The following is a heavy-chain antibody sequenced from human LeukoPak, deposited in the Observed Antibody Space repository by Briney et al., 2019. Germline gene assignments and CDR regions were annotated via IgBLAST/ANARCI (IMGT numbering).Heavy chain of an antibody. Sequence: PGGSLRLSCAASGFAFSSYDMHWVRQATGKGLKWVSAIGTAGDTYYPGSVKGRFTISRENAKNSLYLQMNSLRAGDTAVYYCARAYRGYYGSGSYYNDAFDIWGQGTMVTVSS. CDR2: IGTAGDT. D-gene: IGHD3-10*01. V-gene: IGHV3-13*04. J-gene: IGHJ3*02. CDR1: GFAFSSYD. CDR3: ARAYRGYYGSGSYYNDAFDI.